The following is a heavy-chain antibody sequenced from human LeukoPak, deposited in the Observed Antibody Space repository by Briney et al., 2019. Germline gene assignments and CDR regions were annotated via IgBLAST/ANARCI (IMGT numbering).Heavy chain of an antibody. D-gene: IGHD2-2*01. CDR1: GGSFSDYS. V-gene: IGHV4-34*01. CDR3: ARVSVPAATFGIDYFDS. Sequence: AATLSLTCAAYGGSFSDYSWSWICQSPVKGLEWVGEINHSGSTNYNPSLKGRVTISVDTSKNQVSLKLNSVTAADTAVYYCARVSVPAATFGIDYFDSWGQGTLVTVSS. CDR2: INHSGST. J-gene: IGHJ4*02.